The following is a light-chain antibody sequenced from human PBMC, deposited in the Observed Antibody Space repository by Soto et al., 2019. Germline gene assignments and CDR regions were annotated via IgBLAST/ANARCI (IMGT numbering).Light chain of an antibody. Sequence: QSALTQPASVSGSPGQSITISCTGTNSDVGSYNLVSWYQQYPGKAPKLMIYEGSKRPSGVSNRFSGSKSGNPASLTISGLQAEDEADYYCCSYAGSNTLVFGGGTKLTVL. CDR3: CSYAGSNTLV. V-gene: IGLV2-23*01. CDR2: EGS. J-gene: IGLJ2*01. CDR1: NSDVGSYNL.